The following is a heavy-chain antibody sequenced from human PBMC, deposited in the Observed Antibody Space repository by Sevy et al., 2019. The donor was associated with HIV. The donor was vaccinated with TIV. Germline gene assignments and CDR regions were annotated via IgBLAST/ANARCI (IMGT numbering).Heavy chain of an antibody. CDR3: AGENAWGRGYS. Sequence: SETLSLTCTVSGGSVTSLYWNWIRQPPGKGLEWIANIYYNGHTNYNPSLKSRVTLSLDTSKNQFSLRLSSVTAADTAMYYCAGENAWGRGYSWGQGTLVTVSS. V-gene: IGHV4-59*08. D-gene: IGHD1-26*01. CDR1: GGSVTSLY. J-gene: IGHJ4*02. CDR2: IYYNGHT.